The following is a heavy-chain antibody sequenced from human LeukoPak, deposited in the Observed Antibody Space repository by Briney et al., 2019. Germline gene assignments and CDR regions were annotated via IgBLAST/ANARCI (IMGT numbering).Heavy chain of an antibody. D-gene: IGHD3-10*01. V-gene: IGHV4-59*08. CDR2: IFYSGST. CDR1: NGSISNFY. CDR3: ARGRTHSYDSGRYEATGRFDS. J-gene: IGHJ5*01. Sequence: SETLSLTCAVSNGSISNFYWKWIRQPPGEGLEWIGYIFYSGSTNYYPSSRGRLTLSIDTSKSQFSLKVRSLPAGDTPVYYCARGRTHSYDSGRYEATGRFDSWGHGTLVTVSS.